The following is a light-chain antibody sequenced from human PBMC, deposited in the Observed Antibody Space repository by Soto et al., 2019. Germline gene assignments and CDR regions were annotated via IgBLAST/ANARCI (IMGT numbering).Light chain of an antibody. V-gene: IGKV3-15*01. J-gene: IGKJ5*01. Sequence: EIVMTQSPVTLSVSPGERATLSCRASQSVSSNLAWYQQKPGQAPRLLIYGASTRATGIPARFSGSGSGTDFTLTISRLEPEDFAMYYCHQYGNSPPVTFGQGTLLEIK. CDR2: GAS. CDR3: HQYGNSPPVT. CDR1: QSVSSN.